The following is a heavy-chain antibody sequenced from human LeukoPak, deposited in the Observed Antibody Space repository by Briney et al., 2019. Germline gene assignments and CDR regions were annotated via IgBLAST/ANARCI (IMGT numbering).Heavy chain of an antibody. Sequence: GGSLRLSCAASGFTFSDYYMSWIRQAPGKGLEWPSYISSSGSTIHYADSVKGRFTISRDNAKNSLYLQMNSLRAEDTAVYYCARDYYDSSGYYYDLDGFDIWGQGTMVTVSS. CDR3: ARDYYDSSGYYYDLDGFDI. V-gene: IGHV3-11*01. CDR1: GFTFSDYY. D-gene: IGHD3-22*01. CDR2: ISSSGSTI. J-gene: IGHJ3*02.